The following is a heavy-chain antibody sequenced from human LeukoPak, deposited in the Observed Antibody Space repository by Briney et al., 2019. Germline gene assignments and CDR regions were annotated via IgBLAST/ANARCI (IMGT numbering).Heavy chain of an antibody. CDR2: IYTSGST. V-gene: IGHV4-61*02. J-gene: IGHJ4*02. CDR1: GGSISSGSYY. CDR3: ARSSLAVYFDY. Sequence: SETLSLTCTVSGGSISSGSYYWSWIRQPAGKGLEWIGRIYTSGSTNYNPSLKSRVTISVDTSKNQFSLYLSSVTAADTAMYFCARSSLAVYFDYWGQGTLVTASS.